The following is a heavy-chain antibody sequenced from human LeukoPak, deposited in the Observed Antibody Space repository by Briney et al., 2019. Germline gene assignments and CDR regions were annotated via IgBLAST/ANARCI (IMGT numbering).Heavy chain of an antibody. J-gene: IGHJ2*01. CDR2: ISHDGNNK. CDR1: GITFSSYG. D-gene: IGHD2-2*01. Sequence: GRSLRLSCAASGITFSSYGMYWVRQAPGKGLEWVAVISHDGNNKYYADSVKGRFTISRDNAKNSLYLQMNSLRAEDTAVYYCASSPTHPEFCSSTSCSYWYFDLWGRGTLVTVSS. V-gene: IGHV3-30*03. CDR3: ASSPTHPEFCSSTSCSYWYFDL.